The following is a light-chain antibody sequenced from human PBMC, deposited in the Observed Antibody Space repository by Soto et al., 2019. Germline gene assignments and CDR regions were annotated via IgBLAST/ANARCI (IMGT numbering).Light chain of an antibody. CDR1: QSVSSN. CDR3: QQYNNWPPQK. J-gene: IGKJ1*01. Sequence: EIVMTQSPATLSVSPGERATLSCRASQSVSSNLAWYQQKPGQAPRLLIYGASTRATGITARFSGSGSGTEFTITISSLQSQDFAVYYCQQYNNWPPQKFRQGPKA. CDR2: GAS. V-gene: IGKV3-15*01.